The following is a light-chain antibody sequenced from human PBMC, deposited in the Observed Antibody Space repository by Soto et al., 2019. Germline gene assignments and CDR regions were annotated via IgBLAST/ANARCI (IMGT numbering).Light chain of an antibody. V-gene: IGKV3-15*01. CDR1: RTVLSN. Sequence: EIVMTQSPATLSVSPGETVTLSCRASRTVLSNLAWYQQKPGQAPRLLIYGASTRATGIPARFSGSGSGTEFTLTISSLQSEDFAVYYCQQYNNWPITFGQGTRLEIK. CDR3: QQYNNWPIT. CDR2: GAS. J-gene: IGKJ5*01.